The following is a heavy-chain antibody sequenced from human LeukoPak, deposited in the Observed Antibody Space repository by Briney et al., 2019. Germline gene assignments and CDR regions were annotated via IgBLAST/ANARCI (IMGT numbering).Heavy chain of an antibody. CDR1: GGTFSSYA. CDR2: IIPILGIA. CDR3: ARDSSGYDFPGWFDP. J-gene: IGHJ5*02. V-gene: IGHV1-69*04. Sequence: SVKVSCKASGGTFSSYAISWVRQAPGQGLEWMGRIIPILGIANYAQKFQGRVTITADKSTSTAYMELSSLRPEDTAVYYCARDSSGYDFPGWFDPWGQGTLVTVSS. D-gene: IGHD5-12*01.